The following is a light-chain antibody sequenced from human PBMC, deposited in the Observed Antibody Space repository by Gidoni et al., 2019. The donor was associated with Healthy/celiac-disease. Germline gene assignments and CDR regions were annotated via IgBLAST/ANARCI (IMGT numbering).Light chain of an antibody. J-gene: IGKJ1*01. V-gene: IGKV4-1*01. CDR3: QQYYSTPGT. Sequence: DILMTQSPDSLAVSLGVRATINCKSSQSVLYSSNNKNYLAWYQQKPGQPPKLLIYWASTRESGVPDRFSGSGSGTDFTLTISSLQAEDVAVYYCQQYYSTPGTFGQGTKVEIK. CDR2: WAS. CDR1: QSVLYSSNNKNY.